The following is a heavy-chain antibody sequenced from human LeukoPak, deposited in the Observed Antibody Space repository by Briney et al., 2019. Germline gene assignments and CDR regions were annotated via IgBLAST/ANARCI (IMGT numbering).Heavy chain of an antibody. CDR1: GFTFSSYS. V-gene: IGHV3-21*01. CDR2: ISSSSSYI. J-gene: IGHJ4*02. D-gene: IGHD6-13*01. CDR3: ARDLISAAGIFDY. Sequence: GGSLRLSCAASGFTFSSYSMNWVRQAPGKGLEWVSSISSSSSYIYYADSVKGRFTISRDNAKNSLYLQMNSLRAEDTAVYYCARDLISAAGIFDYWGQGTLVTVSS.